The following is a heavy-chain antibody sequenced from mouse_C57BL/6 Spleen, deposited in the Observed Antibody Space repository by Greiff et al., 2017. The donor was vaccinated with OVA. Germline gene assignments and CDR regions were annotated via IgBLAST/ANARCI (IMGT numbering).Heavy chain of an antibody. V-gene: IGHV1-42*01. J-gene: IGHJ2*01. CDR3: ARSDDGYYGYFDY. CDR1: GYSFTGYY. D-gene: IGHD2-3*01. CDR2: INPSTGGT. Sequence: EVQLQQSGPELVKPGASVKISCKASGYSFTGYYMNWVKQSPEKSLEWIGEINPSTGGTTYNQKFKAKATLTVDKSSSTAYMQLKSLTSEDSAVYYCARSDDGYYGYFDYWGQGTTLTVSS.